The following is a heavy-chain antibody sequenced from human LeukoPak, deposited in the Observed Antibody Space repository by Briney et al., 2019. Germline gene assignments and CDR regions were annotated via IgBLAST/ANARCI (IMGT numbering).Heavy chain of an antibody. Sequence: GGSLRLSCAASGFTFSSYGMHWVRQAPGKGLGWVAVIWYDGSNKYYADSVKGRFTISRDNSKNTLYLQMNSLRAEDTAVYYCARGPYVSYDYLDYWGQGTLVTVSS. CDR1: GFTFSSYG. D-gene: IGHD5-18*01. J-gene: IGHJ4*02. V-gene: IGHV3-33*01. CDR2: IWYDGSNK. CDR3: ARGPYVSYDYLDY.